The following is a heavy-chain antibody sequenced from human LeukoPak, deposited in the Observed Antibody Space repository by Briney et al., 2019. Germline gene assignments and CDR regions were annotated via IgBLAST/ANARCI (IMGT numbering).Heavy chain of an antibody. CDR1: GYSISGGYY. CDR2: IYHSGSP. V-gene: IGHV4-38-2*01. CDR3: ASKRITIFGVVTAAEYFQH. J-gene: IGHJ1*01. D-gene: IGHD3-3*01. Sequence: PSETLCLTSAVSGYSISGGYYWGWIRQPPGRELEWFGSIYHSGSPYYNPSLKTRVTISVDTSKNQFSLKLSSVTAADTAVYYCASKRITIFGVVTAAEYFQHWGQGTLVTVSS.